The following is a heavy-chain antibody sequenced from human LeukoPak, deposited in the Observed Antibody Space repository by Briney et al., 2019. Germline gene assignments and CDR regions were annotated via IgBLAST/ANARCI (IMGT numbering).Heavy chain of an antibody. V-gene: IGHV1-18*01. D-gene: IGHD3-16*02. Sequence: ASVKVSCKASGYTFTSYGISWVRQAPGQGLEWMGWISAYNGNTNCAQKLQGRVTMTTDTSTSTAYMELRSLRSDDTAVYYCARAPPYYDYVWGSYRPQYYFDYWGQGTLVTVSS. CDR3: ARAPPYYDYVWGSYRPQYYFDY. CDR1: GYTFTSYG. J-gene: IGHJ4*02. CDR2: ISAYNGNT.